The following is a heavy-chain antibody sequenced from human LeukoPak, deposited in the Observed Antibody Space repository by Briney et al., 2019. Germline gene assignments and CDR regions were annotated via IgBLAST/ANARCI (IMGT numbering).Heavy chain of an antibody. J-gene: IGHJ4*02. Sequence: SETLSLTCAVSGGSISRSNWWYWVRQPPGKGLEWIGEICHSGSTNYKSSLKSRVTISVDKSKNQFSLKLSSVTAADTAVYYCARAMSWFGEYYYFDYWGQGTLVTVSS. D-gene: IGHD3-10*01. CDR1: GGSISRSNW. V-gene: IGHV4-4*02. CDR3: ARAMSWFGEYYYFDY. CDR2: ICHSGST.